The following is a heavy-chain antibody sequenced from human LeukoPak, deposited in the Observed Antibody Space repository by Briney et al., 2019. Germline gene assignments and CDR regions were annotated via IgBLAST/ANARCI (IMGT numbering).Heavy chain of an antibody. D-gene: IGHD3-22*01. CDR2: INHSGST. J-gene: IGHJ5*02. CDR1: GGSFSGYY. CDR3: ARGRSGSVYNWFDP. Sequence: PSETLSLTCAVYGGSFSGYYWSWIRQPPGKGLEWIGEINHSGSTNYNPSLKSRVTISVDTSKNQFSLKLSSVTAADTAVYYCARGRSGSVYNWFDPWGQGTLVTVSS. V-gene: IGHV4-34*01.